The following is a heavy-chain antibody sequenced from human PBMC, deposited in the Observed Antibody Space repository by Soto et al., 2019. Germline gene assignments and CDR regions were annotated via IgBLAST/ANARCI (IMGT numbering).Heavy chain of an antibody. Sequence: SETLSLTCTVSGGSISSGDYYWSWIRQPPGKGLEWIGYIYYSGSTYYNPSLKSRVTISVDTSKNQFSLKLSSVTAADTAVYYCARVRITIFGVVIIRRGAFDIWGQGTMVTVSS. J-gene: IGHJ3*02. CDR2: IYYSGST. V-gene: IGHV4-30-4*01. CDR3: ARVRITIFGVVIIRRGAFDI. D-gene: IGHD3-3*01. CDR1: GGSISSGDYY.